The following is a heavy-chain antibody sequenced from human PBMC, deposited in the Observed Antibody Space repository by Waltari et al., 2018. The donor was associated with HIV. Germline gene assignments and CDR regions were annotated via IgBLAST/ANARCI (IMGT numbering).Heavy chain of an antibody. Sequence: QVQLQESGPGLVRPSQTLSLTCNVSAGSISSHGYSWSWIRQSPGKGLEWIGYIYHSGSTYYTPSLKSRVSISMDTSKNQFSLNVRSATAADTAVYYCTGSSWVPYYWGQGILVTVSS. J-gene: IGHJ4*02. CDR2: IYHSGST. CDR3: TGSSWVPYY. D-gene: IGHD3-16*01. V-gene: IGHV4-31*03. CDR1: AGSISSHGYS.